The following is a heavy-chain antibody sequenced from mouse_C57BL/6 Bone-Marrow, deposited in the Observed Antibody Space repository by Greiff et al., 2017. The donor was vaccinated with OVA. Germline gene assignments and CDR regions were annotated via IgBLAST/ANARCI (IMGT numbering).Heavy chain of an antibody. CDR1: GYTFTGYW. CDR2: ILPGSGST. D-gene: IGHD1-1*01. V-gene: IGHV1-9*01. Sequence: VQLQESGAELTKPGASVKLSCKASGYTFTGYWIEWVKQRPGHGLEWIGEILPGSGSTKYNEKFKGKATITADKSSNTAYMQLSSLTTEDAAIDYCARRYYGGSHGDDWGKGTTLTVSS. J-gene: IGHJ2*01. CDR3: ARRYYGGSHGDD.